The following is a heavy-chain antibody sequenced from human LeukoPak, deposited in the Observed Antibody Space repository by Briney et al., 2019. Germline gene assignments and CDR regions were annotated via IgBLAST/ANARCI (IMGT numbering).Heavy chain of an antibody. J-gene: IGHJ4*02. CDR2: IYPGDSDT. Sequence: GESLKISCQSSGYTFTSYWIGWVRQMPGKGLQWMGIIYPGDSDTTYSPSFQGQVTISADKSISTAYLQWSSLKASDTAMYYCARRQVPAAHVDYWGQGTLVTVSS. D-gene: IGHD2-2*01. CDR1: GYTFTSYW. V-gene: IGHV5-51*01. CDR3: ARRQVPAAHVDY.